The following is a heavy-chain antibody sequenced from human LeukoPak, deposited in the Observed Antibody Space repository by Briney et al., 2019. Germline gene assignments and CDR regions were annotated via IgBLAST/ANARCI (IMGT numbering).Heavy chain of an antibody. D-gene: IGHD5-18*01. CDR3: ARLPYSYGSFFDY. V-gene: IGHV4-34*01. CDR1: GGSFSGYY. CDR2: IYYSGST. J-gene: IGHJ4*02. Sequence: PSETLSLTCAVYGGSFSGYYLGWIRQPRGKGLEWIGSIYYSGSTHYNPSLKSRVTISVDTSKNQFSLKLSSVTAADTAVYYCARLPYSYGSFFDYWGQRTLVTVSS.